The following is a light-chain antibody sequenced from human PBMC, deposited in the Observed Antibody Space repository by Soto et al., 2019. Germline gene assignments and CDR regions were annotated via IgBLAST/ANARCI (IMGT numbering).Light chain of an antibody. CDR3: SSYTSSSTLGV. CDR1: SSDVGGYNY. CDR2: DVS. J-gene: IGLJ1*01. Sequence: QSALTQPASVSGSPRQSITISCTGTSSDVGGYNYVSWYQQHPGKAPKLMIYDVSNRPSGVSSRFSGSKSGNTASLTISGLQAEDEADYYCSSYTSSSTLGVFGTGTKVTVL. V-gene: IGLV2-14*01.